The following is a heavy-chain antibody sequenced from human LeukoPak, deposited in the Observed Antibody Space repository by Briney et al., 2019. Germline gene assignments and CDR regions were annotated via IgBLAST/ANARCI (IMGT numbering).Heavy chain of an antibody. Sequence: GASVKVSCKASGGTFSSYAISWVRQAPGQGLEWMGGIIPIFGTANYAQKFQGRVTITADESTSTAYMELSSLRSEDTAVYYCGRGVREAAENDYWGQGTLVTVSS. D-gene: IGHD5-24*01. V-gene: IGHV1-69*13. CDR1: GGTFSSYA. CDR3: GRGVREAAENDY. CDR2: IIPIFGTA. J-gene: IGHJ4*02.